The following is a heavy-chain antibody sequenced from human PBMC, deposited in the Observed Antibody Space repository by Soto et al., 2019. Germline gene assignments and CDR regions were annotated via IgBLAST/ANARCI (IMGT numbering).Heavy chain of an antibody. CDR2: IIPIFGTA. CDR1: GGTFSSYA. Sequence: QVQLVQSGAEVKKPGSSVKVSCKASGGTFSSYAISWVRQAPGQGLEWMGGIIPIFGTANYAQKFQGRVTITADESTSTASMELSSLRSEDTAVYYCARAPYIAAAGTYYYYGMDVWGQGTTVTVSS. V-gene: IGHV1-69*12. CDR3: ARAPYIAAAGTYYYYGMDV. D-gene: IGHD6-13*01. J-gene: IGHJ6*02.